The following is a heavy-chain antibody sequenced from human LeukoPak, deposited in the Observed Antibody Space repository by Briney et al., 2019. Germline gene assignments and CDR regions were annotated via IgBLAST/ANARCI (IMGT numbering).Heavy chain of an antibody. CDR1: GGSFSGYY. Sequence: SETLSLTCAVYGGSFSGYYWSWIRQPPGKGLEWIGEINHSGSTNYNPSLKSRVTISVDTSKNQFSLKLSSVTAADTAVYYCASFYDRHRGWGQGTLVTVSS. CDR3: ASFYDRHRG. J-gene: IGHJ4*02. V-gene: IGHV4-34*01. D-gene: IGHD3-16*01. CDR2: INHSGST.